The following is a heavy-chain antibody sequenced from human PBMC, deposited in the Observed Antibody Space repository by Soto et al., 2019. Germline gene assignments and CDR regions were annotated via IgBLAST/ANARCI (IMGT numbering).Heavy chain of an antibody. Sequence: PSETLSLTCSVSGGSISNNYWTWVRQPPGKGLQWIGYIYYSGSTNYNPSLKSRVTISVDTSKNQFSLKLSSVTAADTAVYYCARWNYYYYYGMDVWGQGTTVTVSS. J-gene: IGHJ6*02. D-gene: IGHD5-12*01. V-gene: IGHV4-59*01. CDR2: IYYSGST. CDR3: ARWNYYYYYGMDV. CDR1: GGSISNNY.